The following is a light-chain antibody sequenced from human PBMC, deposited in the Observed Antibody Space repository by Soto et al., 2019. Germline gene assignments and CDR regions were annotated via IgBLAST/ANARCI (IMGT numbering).Light chain of an antibody. CDR2: DAP. CDR3: QQYNSYPRT. J-gene: IGKJ1*01. Sequence: DIQMTQSPSTLSASVGDRVTITCRASQSISSWLAWYQQKPGKAPKLLIYDAPSLESGVPSRVSGSGSGTEFTLTISSLQPDDFATYYCQQYNSYPRTFGQGTKVDIK. CDR1: QSISSW. V-gene: IGKV1-5*01.